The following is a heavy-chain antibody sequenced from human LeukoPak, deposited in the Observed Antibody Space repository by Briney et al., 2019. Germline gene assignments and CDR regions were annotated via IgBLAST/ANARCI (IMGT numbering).Heavy chain of an antibody. Sequence: GASVQVSCKASVYTFTRYYMHWVRQAPGQGLEWMGIINPSGGSTSYAQKFQGRVTMTRDTSTSTVYMELSSLRSEDTAVYYCARLTMARDQSEDAFDIWGQGTMVTVSS. CDR2: INPSGGST. CDR3: ARLTMARDQSEDAFDI. CDR1: VYTFTRYY. V-gene: IGHV1-46*03. J-gene: IGHJ3*02. D-gene: IGHD3-10*01.